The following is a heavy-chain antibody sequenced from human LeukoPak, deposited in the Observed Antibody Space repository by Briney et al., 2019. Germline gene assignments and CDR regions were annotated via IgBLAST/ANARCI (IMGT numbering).Heavy chain of an antibody. J-gene: IGHJ4*02. V-gene: IGHV3-7*01. CDR3: ARDRWDIVVVPAAPFDY. CDR1: GGSFSGYY. Sequence: ETLSLTCAVYGGSFSGYYWSWVRQAPGKGLEWVANIKQDGSEKYYVDSVKGRFTISRDNAKNSLYLQMNSLRAEDTAVYYCARDRWDIVVVPAAPFDYWGQGTLVTVSS. CDR2: IKQDGSEK. D-gene: IGHD2-2*01.